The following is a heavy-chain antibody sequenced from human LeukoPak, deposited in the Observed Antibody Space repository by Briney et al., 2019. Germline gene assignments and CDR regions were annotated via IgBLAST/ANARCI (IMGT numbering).Heavy chain of an antibody. D-gene: IGHD3-22*01. J-gene: IGHJ4*02. V-gene: IGHV1-18*01. Sequence: APVKVSCKAFCYTLTSYGISLGRQAPGQGVEVMGGISAYNGNTNYAQKLQGRVTMTTDTSTSTAYMELRSLRSDDTAVYYCARSENYYDSSGYDYWGQGTLVTVSS. CDR1: CYTLTSYG. CDR3: ARSENYYDSSGYDY. CDR2: ISAYNGNT.